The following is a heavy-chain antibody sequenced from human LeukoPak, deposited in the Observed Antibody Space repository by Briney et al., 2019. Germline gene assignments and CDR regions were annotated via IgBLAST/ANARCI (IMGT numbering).Heavy chain of an antibody. D-gene: IGHD3-3*01. CDR1: GYTFTSYG. V-gene: IGHV1-18*01. CDR2: ISAYNGNT. Sequence: GASVKVSCKASGYTFTSYGISWVRQAPGQGLEWMGWISAYNGNTNYAQKLQGRVTMTTDTSTSTAYMELRSLRSDDTAVYYCARDSAPSYYDFWSGSLFHYYMDVWGKGTTVTVSS. CDR3: ARDSAPSYYDFWSGSLFHYYMDV. J-gene: IGHJ6*03.